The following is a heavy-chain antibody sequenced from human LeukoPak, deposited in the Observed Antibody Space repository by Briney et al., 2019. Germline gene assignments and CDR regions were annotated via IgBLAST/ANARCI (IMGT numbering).Heavy chain of an antibody. CDR3: AKVIAQRTTAGVYYFDY. V-gene: IGHV3-30*04. Sequence: PGGSLRLPCAASGFTFSSYAMHWVRQAPGKGLEWVAVISYDGSNKYYADSVKGRFTISRDNSKNTLYLQMNSLRAEDTAVYYCAKVIAQRTTAGVYYFDYWGQGTLVTVSS. J-gene: IGHJ4*02. CDR2: ISYDGSNK. CDR1: GFTFSSYA. D-gene: IGHD4-17*01.